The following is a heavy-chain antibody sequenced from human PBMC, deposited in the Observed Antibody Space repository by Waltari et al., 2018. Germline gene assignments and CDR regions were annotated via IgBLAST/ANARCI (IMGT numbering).Heavy chain of an antibody. CDR1: GGSFSGSY. CDR2: INHSGST. Sequence: QVQLQQWGAGLLQPSETLSLTCGVYGGSFSGSYWCWIRQPPWKGLEWFGEINHSGSTNYNPSLKSRVTISVDTSKNQFSLKLSSVTAADTAVYYCAKSPGIAVAGSTNEHDAFDIWGQGTMVTVSS. J-gene: IGHJ3*02. CDR3: AKSPGIAVAGSTNEHDAFDI. D-gene: IGHD6-19*01. V-gene: IGHV4-34*01.